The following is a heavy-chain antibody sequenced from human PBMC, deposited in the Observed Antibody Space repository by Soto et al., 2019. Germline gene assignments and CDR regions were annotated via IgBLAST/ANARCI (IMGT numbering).Heavy chain of an antibody. J-gene: IGHJ6*02. CDR2: IIPMFGIA. Sequence: QVQLVQSGAEVKKPGSSVKVSCKGSGGNRYTITWVRQAPGQGLEWMGRIIPMFGIATYAQNFQGRVTISADKSTTXAXXELSSLRSEDTAVYYWARDSGRSDVVPAAISAMDVWGQGTTVTVSS. V-gene: IGHV1-69*08. CDR3: ARDSGRSDVVPAAISAMDV. D-gene: IGHD2-2*01. CDR1: GGNRYT.